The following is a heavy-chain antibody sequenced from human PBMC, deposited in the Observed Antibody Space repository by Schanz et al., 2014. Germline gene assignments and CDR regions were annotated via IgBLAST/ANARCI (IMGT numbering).Heavy chain of an antibody. V-gene: IGHV3-33*01. J-gene: IGHJ6*03. Sequence: QVQLVESGGGVVQPGTSLILSCSVSGFSLNTYGIHWFRQPAGKGLEWVAVIWNNGVTKYYADSVKGRFTMSRDNSKNTLYLQMNSLRAEDTAVYYCARDGDRFYHNYYMDVWGKGTTVTVSS. CDR3: ARDGDRFYHNYYMDV. CDR2: IWNNGVTK. CDR1: GFSLNTYG. D-gene: IGHD4-17*01.